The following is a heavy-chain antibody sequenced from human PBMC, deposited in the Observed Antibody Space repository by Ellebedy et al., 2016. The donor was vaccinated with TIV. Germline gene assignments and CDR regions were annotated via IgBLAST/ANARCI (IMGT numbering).Heavy chain of an antibody. CDR3: ARDYNWNDCYFDY. J-gene: IGHJ4*02. D-gene: IGHD1-1*01. Sequence: SETLSLTXTVSGGSFSGNYWSWIRQSPGRALEWIGEISDRGRTNYNPSLKSRVTLSVDPSKNQFSLKLSSVTAADTAVYYCARDYNWNDCYFDYWGQGTLVTVSS. CDR2: ISDRGRT. V-gene: IGHV4-34*01. CDR1: GGSFSGNY.